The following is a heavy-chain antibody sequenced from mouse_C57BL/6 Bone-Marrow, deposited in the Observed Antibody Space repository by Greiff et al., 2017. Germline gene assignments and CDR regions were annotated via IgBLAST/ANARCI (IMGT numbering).Heavy chain of an antibody. CDR1: GYTFTSYG. D-gene: IGHD1-1*01. CDR2: IYPRSGNT. V-gene: IGHV1-81*01. J-gene: IGHJ2*01. Sequence: VQLQPSGAELARPGASVKLSCKASGYTFTSYGISWVKQRTGQGLEWIGEIYPRSGNTYYNEKFKGKATLTADKSSSTAYMELRSLTSEDSAVYFCAREGDYYGSSSGFDYWGQGTTLTVSS. CDR3: AREGDYYGSSSGFDY.